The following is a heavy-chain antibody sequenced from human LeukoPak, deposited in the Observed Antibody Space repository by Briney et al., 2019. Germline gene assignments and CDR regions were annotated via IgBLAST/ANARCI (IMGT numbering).Heavy chain of an antibody. CDR3: ARSLRMVTAIRGGNWFDP. Sequence: SETLSLTCAVYGGSFSGYYWSWIRQPPGKGLEWIGEINHSGSTNYNPSLKSRVTISVDTSKNQFSLKLSSVTAADTAVYYCARSLRMVTAIRGGNWFDPWGQGTLLTVSS. CDR1: GGSFSGYY. V-gene: IGHV4-34*01. J-gene: IGHJ5*02. CDR2: INHSGST. D-gene: IGHD2-21*02.